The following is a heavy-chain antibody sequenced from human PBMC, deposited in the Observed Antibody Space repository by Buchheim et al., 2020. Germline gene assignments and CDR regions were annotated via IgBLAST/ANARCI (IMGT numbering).Heavy chain of an antibody. CDR1: GFTFSSYD. CDR3: ARRYCSSTSCFYDY. CDR2: IGTAGDT. J-gene: IGHJ4*02. V-gene: IGHV3-13*04. D-gene: IGHD2-2*01. Sequence: EVQLVESGGGLVQPGGSLRLSCAASGFTFSSYDMHWVRQATGKGLEWVSSIGTAGDTYYPGSVKGRFTISRENAKTSLYLQRNSLRAGDTAVYYCARRYCSSTSCFYDYWGQGTL.